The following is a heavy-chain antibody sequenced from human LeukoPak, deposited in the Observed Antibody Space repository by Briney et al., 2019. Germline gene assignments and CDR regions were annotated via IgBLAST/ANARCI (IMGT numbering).Heavy chain of an antibody. J-gene: IGHJ4*02. CDR2: ISYDGSNK. CDR1: GFTFSSYA. Sequence: GGSLRLSCAASGFTFSSYAMHWVRQAPGKGLEWVAVISYDGSNKYYADSVKGRFTISRDNSKNTLYLQMNSLRAEDTAVYYCAKDTGYWGQGTLVTVSP. CDR3: AKDTGY. D-gene: IGHD1-14*01. V-gene: IGHV3-30-3*01.